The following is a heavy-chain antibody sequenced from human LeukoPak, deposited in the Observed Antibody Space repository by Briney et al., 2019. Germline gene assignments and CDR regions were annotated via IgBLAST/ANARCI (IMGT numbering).Heavy chain of an antibody. Sequence: ASVKVSCKASGYTFTGYYMHWVRQAPGQGLEWMGWINPNSGGTNYAQKSQGRVTMTRDTSISTAYMELSRLRSDDTAVYYCARAPWDDCSSTSCYSLPYYFDYWGQGTLVTVSS. CDR3: ARAPWDDCSSTSCYSLPYYFDY. CDR1: GYTFTGYY. D-gene: IGHD2-2*01. J-gene: IGHJ4*02. V-gene: IGHV1-2*02. CDR2: INPNSGGT.